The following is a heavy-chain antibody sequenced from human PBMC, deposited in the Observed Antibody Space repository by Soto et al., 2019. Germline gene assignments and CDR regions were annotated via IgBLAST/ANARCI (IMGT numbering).Heavy chain of an antibody. J-gene: IGHJ4*02. CDR3: ARSIVVVTALDS. Sequence: QVQLVQSGAEVKKPGASVKVSCKASGYTFTSYAMHWVRQAPGQRLEWMGWINAGNGNTKYSQKFQGRVTITRDTSASKAYMELSSLRSEDTAVYYCARSIVVVTALDSWGQGTLVTVSS. D-gene: IGHD2-21*02. CDR1: GYTFTSYA. V-gene: IGHV1-3*01. CDR2: INAGNGNT.